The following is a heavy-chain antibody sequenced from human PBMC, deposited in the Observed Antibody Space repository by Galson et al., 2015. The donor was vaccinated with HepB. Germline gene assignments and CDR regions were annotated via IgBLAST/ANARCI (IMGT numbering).Heavy chain of an antibody. D-gene: IGHD6-13*01. Sequence: DSYTNYSPSFQGHVTISADKSISTAYLQWSSLKASDTAMYYCATYGIAAGGTYWLDPWGQGTLVTVSS. V-gene: IGHV5-10-1*01. CDR2: DSYT. J-gene: IGHJ5*02. CDR3: ATYGIAAGGTYWLDP.